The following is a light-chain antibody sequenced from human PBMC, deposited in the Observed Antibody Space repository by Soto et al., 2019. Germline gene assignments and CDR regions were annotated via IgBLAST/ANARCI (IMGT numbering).Light chain of an antibody. CDR2: GNN. J-gene: IGLJ2*01. CDR1: SSNIGAGYD. Sequence: QSVLTQPPSVSGAPGQRVTISCTGSSSNIGAGYDVHWYQQLPGTAPKLLIYGNNNRPSGVPDRFSGSKSGTSASLAITGLRAEDEADYYWQSYDNSLSVVFGGGTKLTVL. CDR3: QSYDNSLSVV. V-gene: IGLV1-40*01.